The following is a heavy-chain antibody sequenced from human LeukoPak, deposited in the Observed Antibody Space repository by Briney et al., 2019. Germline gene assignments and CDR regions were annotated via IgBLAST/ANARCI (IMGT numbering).Heavy chain of an antibody. CDR2: INPSGGST. J-gene: IGHJ6*02. CDR1: GYTFTSYY. CDR3: ARDRDTAMVHLYYYYGMDV. V-gene: IGHV1-46*01. Sequence: ASVKVSCKASGYTFTSYYMHWVRQAPGQGLEWMGIINPSGGSTSYAQKFQGRVTMTRDTSTSTVYMELSSLRSEDTAVYYCARDRDTAMVHLYYYYGMDVWGQGTTVTVSS. D-gene: IGHD5-18*01.